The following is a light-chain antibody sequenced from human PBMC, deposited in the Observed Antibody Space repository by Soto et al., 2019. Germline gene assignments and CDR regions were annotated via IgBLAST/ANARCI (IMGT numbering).Light chain of an antibody. Sequence: EIVLTQSPANLSLSPGERATLSCRARQSVGNNLAWYQQKPGQAPGLLIYEASTRATGIPARFSGSGSGTDFTLTISSLEPEDFAVYYCQQHAHWPLTFGVGTKVDIK. CDR3: QQHAHWPLT. CDR1: QSVGNN. CDR2: EAS. J-gene: IGKJ4*01. V-gene: IGKV3-11*01.